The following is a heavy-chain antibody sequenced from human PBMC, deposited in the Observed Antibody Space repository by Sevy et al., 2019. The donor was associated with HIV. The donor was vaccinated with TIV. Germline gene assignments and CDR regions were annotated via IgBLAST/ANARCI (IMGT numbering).Heavy chain of an antibody. J-gene: IGHJ6*02. D-gene: IGHD4-4*01. CDR1: GFAVSDNC. CDR3: ARDRVVHNDYIFVAYYYGMDV. CDR2: IFSGGRT. Sequence: GGSLRLSCAVSGFAVSDNCMSWVRQSPGKGLEWVSVIFSGGRTSYADSVKGRFIVSRDGSKNTLYLQMDNLRAEDTATYYCARDRVVHNDYIFVAYYYGMDVWGQGTTVTVSS. V-gene: IGHV3-53*01.